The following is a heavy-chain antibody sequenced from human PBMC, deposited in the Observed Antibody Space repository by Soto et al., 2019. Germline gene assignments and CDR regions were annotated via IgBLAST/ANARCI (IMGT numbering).Heavy chain of an antibody. CDR2: IHPNSGGT. J-gene: IGHJ6*02. V-gene: IGHV1-2*04. CDR3: ARSPYYDFWSGYYSQYYYYYYGMDV. D-gene: IGHD3-3*01. Sequence: ASVKVSCKASGYTFTGYYMHWVRQAPGQGLEWMGWIHPNSGGTNYAQKFQGWVTMTRDTSISTAYMELSRLRSDDTAVYYCARSPYYDFWSGYYSQYYYYYYGMDVWGQGTTVTVSS. CDR1: GYTFTGYY.